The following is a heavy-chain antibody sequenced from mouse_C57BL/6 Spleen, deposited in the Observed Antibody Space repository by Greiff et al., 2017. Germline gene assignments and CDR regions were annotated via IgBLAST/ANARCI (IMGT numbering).Heavy chain of an antibody. CDR1: GYSFTGYY. J-gene: IGHJ2*01. CDR2: INPSTGGT. Sequence: EVQLQQSGPELVKPGASVKISCKASGYSFTGYYMNWVKQSPEKSLEWIGEINPSTGGTTYNQKFKAKATLTVDKSSSTAYMQLKSLTSEDSAVYYCARGGSKDYWGQGTTLTVSS. CDR3: ARGGSKDY. V-gene: IGHV1-42*01.